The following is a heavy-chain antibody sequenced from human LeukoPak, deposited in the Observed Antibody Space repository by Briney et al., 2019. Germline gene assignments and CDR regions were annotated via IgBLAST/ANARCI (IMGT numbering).Heavy chain of an antibody. V-gene: IGHV3-23*01. D-gene: IGHD3-16*01. CDR3: LKGGWGSTFDY. Sequence: GGSLRLSCAASGFAFPNYPMTWVRQAPGKGLVWVSSLTDGDTKTYYTESMKGRFTISRDTSKNTLYLQMNSLRVEDTAVYYCLKGGWGSTFDYWGQGALVTVSS. J-gene: IGHJ4*02. CDR2: LTDGDTKT. CDR1: GFAFPNYP.